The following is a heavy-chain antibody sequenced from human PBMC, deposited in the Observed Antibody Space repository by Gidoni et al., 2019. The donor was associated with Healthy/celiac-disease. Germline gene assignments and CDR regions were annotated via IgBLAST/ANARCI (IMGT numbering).Heavy chain of an antibody. J-gene: IGHJ4*02. CDR3: ARSNRYCSGGSCYYDY. Sequence: EVQLVESGGGLVKPGGSRRLSCAASGFTFSSYSMNWVRQAPGKGLEWVSSISSSSSYIYYADSVKGRFTISRDNAKNSLYLQMNSLRAEDTAVYYCARSNRYCSGGSCYYDYWGQGTLVTVSS. CDR1: GFTFSSYS. CDR2: ISSSSSYI. D-gene: IGHD2-15*01. V-gene: IGHV3-21*01.